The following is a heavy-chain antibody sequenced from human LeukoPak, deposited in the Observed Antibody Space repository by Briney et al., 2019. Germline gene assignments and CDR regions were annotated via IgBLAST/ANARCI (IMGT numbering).Heavy chain of an antibody. CDR3: AKGFSFGFGLGSDP. CDR1: GFAFSSYG. Sequence: GGSLRLSCAASGFAFSSYGMHWVRQAPGKGLEWVALISYDGTNKYYADSVKGRFTISRDNSKSTLYLQMNSLRAEDTAVYYCAKGFSFGFGLGSDPWGQGTLVTVSS. J-gene: IGHJ5*02. CDR2: ISYDGTNK. D-gene: IGHD3-10*01. V-gene: IGHV3-30*18.